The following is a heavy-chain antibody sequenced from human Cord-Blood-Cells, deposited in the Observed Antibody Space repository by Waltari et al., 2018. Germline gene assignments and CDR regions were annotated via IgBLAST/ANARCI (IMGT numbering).Heavy chain of an antibody. CDR1: GYTFTSYY. CDR3: ARGDIAARSIDY. CDR2: INPNSGGT. V-gene: IGHV1-2*06. J-gene: IGHJ4*02. D-gene: IGHD6-6*01. Sequence: QVQLVQSGAVVKTPGASVTVHCKASGYTFTSYYMHWVRQAPGQGLEWKGRINPNSGGTNYTQKFQGRVTMTRDTSISTAYLELSRLRSDDTAVYYCARGDIAARSIDYWGQGALVTVSS.